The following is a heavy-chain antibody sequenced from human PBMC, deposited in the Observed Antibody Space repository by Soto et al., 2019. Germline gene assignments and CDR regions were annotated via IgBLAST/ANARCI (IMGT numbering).Heavy chain of an antibody. CDR3: AKGQYDYSNYVPPDY. CDR2: ISWNSGSI. Sequence: GGSLRLSCAASGFTFDDYAMHWVRQAPGKGLEWVSGISWNSGSIGYADSVKGRFTISRDNAKNSLYLQMNSLRAEDTALYYCAKGQYDYSNYVPPDYWGQGTLVTVSS. J-gene: IGHJ4*02. CDR1: GFTFDDYA. V-gene: IGHV3-9*01. D-gene: IGHD4-4*01.